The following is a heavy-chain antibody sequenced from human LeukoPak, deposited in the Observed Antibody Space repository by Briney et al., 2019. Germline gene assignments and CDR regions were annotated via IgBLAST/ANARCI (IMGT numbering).Heavy chain of an antibody. Sequence: SETLSLTCAVYGGPFSGYYWSWIRQPPGKGLEWIGEINHSGSTNYNPSLKSRVTISVDTSKNQFSLKLSSVTAADTAVYYCARGTSFYSSSSSPGGYYYYGMDVWGQGTTVTVSS. J-gene: IGHJ6*02. CDR1: GGPFSGYY. D-gene: IGHD6-6*01. V-gene: IGHV4-34*01. CDR2: INHSGST. CDR3: ARGTSFYSSSSSPGGYYYYGMDV.